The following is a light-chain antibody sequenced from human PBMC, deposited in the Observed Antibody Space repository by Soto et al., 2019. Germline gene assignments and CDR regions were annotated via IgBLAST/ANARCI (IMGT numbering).Light chain of an antibody. CDR2: DVS. CDR1: SSDVGGYNY. Sequence: QSLLTQPSSVSGSPGQSISIFYPGTSSDVGGYNYVSWYQQHPGSAPKLMIYDVSSRPSGVSNRFSGSKSGNTASLTISGLQAEDEADYYCSSYTSSFKLAVFGSGTKVTVL. CDR3: SSYTSSFKLAV. J-gene: IGLJ1*01. V-gene: IGLV2-14*03.